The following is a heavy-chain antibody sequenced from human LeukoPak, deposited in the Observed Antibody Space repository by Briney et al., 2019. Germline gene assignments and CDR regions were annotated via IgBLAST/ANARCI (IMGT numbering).Heavy chain of an antibody. CDR3: AGDRDGIFDY. J-gene: IGHJ4*02. CDR2: INHSGST. D-gene: IGHD3-10*01. CDR1: GRSFSGYY. V-gene: IGHV4-34*01. Sequence: SETLSLTCAVYGRSFSGYYWSWIRQPPGKGLEWIGEINHSGSTNYNPSLKSRVTISIDMSKNQFSLKLSSGTAADTAMYYCAGDRDGIFDYWGQGTLVTVSS.